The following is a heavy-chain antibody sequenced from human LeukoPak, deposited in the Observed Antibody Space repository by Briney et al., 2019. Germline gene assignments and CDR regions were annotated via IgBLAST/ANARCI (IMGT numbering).Heavy chain of an antibody. CDR2: ITGRGDGT. CDR1: EFTFSNYV. V-gene: IGHV3-23*01. J-gene: IGHJ6*02. CDR3: AKEGTVTNFVWVDV. D-gene: IGHD4-17*01. Sequence: GGSLRLSCVASEFTFSNYVMSWVRQAPGKGLEWVSAITGRGDGTNYADSVRGRFTISRDNSKNTLYLQLSSLRVEDTAVYDCAKEGTVTNFVWVDVWGQGPTVPVSS.